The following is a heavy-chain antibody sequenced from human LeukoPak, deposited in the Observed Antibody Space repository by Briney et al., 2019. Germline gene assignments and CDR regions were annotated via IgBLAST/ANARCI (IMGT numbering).Heavy chain of an antibody. CDR2: INTDGSST. J-gene: IGHJ4*02. D-gene: IGHD3-3*01. CDR1: GFNFSNYW. V-gene: IGHV3-74*01. CDR3: ARYQFLEWLSVDY. Sequence: AGGSLRLSCAASGFNFSNYWMHWVRHAPGKGLVWVSRINTDGSSTHYADSVKGRFTISRDNAKNTLYLQINSLRAEDTAVYYCARYQFLEWLSVDYWGQGTLVTVSS.